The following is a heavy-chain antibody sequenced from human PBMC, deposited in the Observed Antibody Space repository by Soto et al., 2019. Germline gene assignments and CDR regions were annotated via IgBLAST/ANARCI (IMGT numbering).Heavy chain of an antibody. D-gene: IGHD4-4*01. V-gene: IGHV1-18*01. CDR2: ISAYNGNT. CDR3: TSEGPRPVVTTWEDY. Sequence: QVPLVQSGAEVKKPGASVKVSCKASGYTFTSYGISWVRQAPGQGLEWMGWISAYNGNTNYAQKLQGRVTMTTDTYTSTAYMELRRLRSDDTAVYYCTSEGPRPVVTTWEDYWGQGTLVTVSS. J-gene: IGHJ4*02. CDR1: GYTFTSYG.